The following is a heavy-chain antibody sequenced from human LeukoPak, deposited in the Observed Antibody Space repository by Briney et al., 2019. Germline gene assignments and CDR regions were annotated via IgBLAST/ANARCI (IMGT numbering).Heavy chain of an antibody. J-gene: IGHJ4*02. CDR1: GYPLTSYC. V-gene: IGHV1-18*01. CDR3: ARPYKGAVGDY. CDR2: ISAYNGHT. Sequence: GASVKVSCKASGYPLTSYCISWVRQAPGQGLEWMGWISAYNGHTNYAQMLQGRVTMTTDTSTTTAYMELRNLRSDDTAIYYCARPYKGAVGDYWGQGTLVTVSS. D-gene: IGHD1-26*01.